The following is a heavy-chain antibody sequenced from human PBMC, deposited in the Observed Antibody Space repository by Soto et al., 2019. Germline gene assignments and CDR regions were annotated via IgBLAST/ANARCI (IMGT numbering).Heavy chain of an antibody. Sequence: VQLSESGGGLVQPGGSLTLSCAASGFTFSSFAMNWVRQAPGKGLEWVAVISGNATSTYYADYVKGRFTISRDNSKNTMYLQMNSLRAEDTAVYYCAKKAGIISRYGLDVWGQGTTVTVSS. CDR2: ISGNATST. CDR3: AKKAGIISRYGLDV. CDR1: GFTFSSFA. V-gene: IGHV3-23*01. J-gene: IGHJ6*02.